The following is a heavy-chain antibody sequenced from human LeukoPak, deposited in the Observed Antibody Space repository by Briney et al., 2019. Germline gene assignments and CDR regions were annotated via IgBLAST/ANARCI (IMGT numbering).Heavy chain of an antibody. CDR3: ARNGRLLWFGEIYWGAFDI. D-gene: IGHD3-10*01. V-gene: IGHV1-69*06. J-gene: IGHJ3*02. CDR2: IIPIFGTA. CDR1: GGTFSSYA. Sequence: SVKVSCKASGGTFSSYAISWVRQAPGQGLEWMGGIIPIFGTANYAQKLQGRVTITADKSTSTAYVELSSLRSEDTAVYYCARNGRLLWFGEIYWGAFDIWGQGTMVTVSS.